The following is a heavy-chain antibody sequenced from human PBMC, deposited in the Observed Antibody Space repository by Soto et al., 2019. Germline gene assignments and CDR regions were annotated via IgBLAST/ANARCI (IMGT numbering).Heavy chain of an antibody. J-gene: IGHJ3*02. CDR2: IYYSGST. Sequence: PSETLSLTCTVSGGSISSGDYYWSWIRQPPGKGLEWIGYIYYSGSTNYNPSLKSRVTISVDTSKNQFSLKLSSVTAADTAVYYCARRYYYDSSGYYVSAFDIWGQGTMVTVSS. D-gene: IGHD3-22*01. CDR1: GGSISSGDYY. V-gene: IGHV4-61*08. CDR3: ARRYYYDSSGYYVSAFDI.